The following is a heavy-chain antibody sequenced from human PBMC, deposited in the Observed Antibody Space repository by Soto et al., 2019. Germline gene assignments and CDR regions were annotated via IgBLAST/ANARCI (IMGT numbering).Heavy chain of an antibody. V-gene: IGHV3-23*01. CDR1: GFTFSSYA. CDR2: ISGSGGST. CDR3: AKDNLLYSRVRPSTSSDYYDS. J-gene: IGHJ4*02. Sequence: GGSLRLSCAASGFTFSSYAMSWVRQAPGKGLEWVSAISGSGGSTYYADSVKGRFTISRDNSKNTLYLQMNSLRAEDTAVYYCAKDNLLYSRVRPSTSSDYYDSWSQGTLVTVSS. D-gene: IGHD2-2*01.